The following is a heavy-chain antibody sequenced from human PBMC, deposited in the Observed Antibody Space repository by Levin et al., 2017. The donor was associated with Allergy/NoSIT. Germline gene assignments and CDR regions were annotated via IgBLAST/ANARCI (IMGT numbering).Heavy chain of an antibody. D-gene: IGHD6-19*01. CDR2: ISWNSGSI. V-gene: IGHV3-9*01. J-gene: IGHJ5*02. Sequence: GGSLRLSCAASGFTFDDYAMHWVRQAPGKGLEWVSGISWNSGSIGYADSVKGRFTISRDNAKNSLYLQMNSLRAEDTALYYCAKDISPFAVAVAGPRNWFDPWGQGTLVTVSS. CDR1: GFTFDDYA. CDR3: AKDISPFAVAVAGPRNWFDP.